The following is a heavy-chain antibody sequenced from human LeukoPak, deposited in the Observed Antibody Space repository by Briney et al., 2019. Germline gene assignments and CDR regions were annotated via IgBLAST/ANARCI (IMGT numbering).Heavy chain of an antibody. Sequence: SVKVSCKASGGTFSSYAISGVRQAPGKGLEGMGGIIPIFGTANYAQKFQGIVRISANESTSTAYMELSRLRTENTAVYYCAFTTGTAASDAFDIWGQGTMVTVSS. CDR1: GGTFSSYA. J-gene: IGHJ3*02. V-gene: IGHV1-69*13. CDR3: AFTTGTAASDAFDI. D-gene: IGHD1-1*01. CDR2: IIPIFGTA.